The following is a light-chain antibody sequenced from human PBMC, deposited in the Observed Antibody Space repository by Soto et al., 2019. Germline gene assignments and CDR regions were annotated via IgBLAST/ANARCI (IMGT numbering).Light chain of an antibody. CDR3: CSYSTTSTFV. CDR2: EGN. CDR1: SSDVGTYNL. J-gene: IGLJ1*01. V-gene: IGLV2-23*01. Sequence: QSALTQPASVSGSPGQSITISCTGTSSDVGTYNLVSWYQHHPGKAPKLIIYEGNKRPSGISNHFSGSKSGNTASLTISGLQTEDEADYYCCSYSTTSTFVFGSGTKLTVL.